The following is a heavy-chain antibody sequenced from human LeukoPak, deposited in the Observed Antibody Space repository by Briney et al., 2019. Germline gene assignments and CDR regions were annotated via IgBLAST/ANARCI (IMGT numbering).Heavy chain of an antibody. D-gene: IGHD6-19*01. CDR3: ARSSTTGCSSGPLRY. J-gene: IGHJ4*02. Sequence: ASVKVSCKASGYTFTGYYMHWVRQAPGQGLEWMGWINPNSGGTNYAQKFQGRVTMTRDTSISTAYMELSRLRSDDTAVYYCARSSTTGCSSGPLRYWGQGTLVTVSS. CDR1: GYTFTGYY. V-gene: IGHV1-2*02. CDR2: INPNSGGT.